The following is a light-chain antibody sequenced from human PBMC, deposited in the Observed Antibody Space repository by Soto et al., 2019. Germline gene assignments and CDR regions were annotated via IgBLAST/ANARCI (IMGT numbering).Light chain of an antibody. J-gene: IGLJ2*01. CDR2: EVS. Sequence: QSALTQPASVSASPGQSITISCTGTSSDIGGYIYVSWYQHHPGKAPRLMIYEVSSRPSGVSNRFSGSKSGNTASLPISGLQAEYEAQYYCSSYSSANTVIFGGGTKLTVL. CDR1: SSDIGGYIY. V-gene: IGLV2-14*01. CDR3: SSYSSANTVI.